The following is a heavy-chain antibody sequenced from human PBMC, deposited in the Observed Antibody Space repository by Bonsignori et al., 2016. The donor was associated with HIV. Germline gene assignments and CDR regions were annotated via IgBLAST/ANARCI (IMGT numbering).Heavy chain of an antibody. CDR1: GGSISSGSYY. CDR3: ARENYGDSYVWDY. J-gene: IGHJ4*02. V-gene: IGHV4-61*02. D-gene: IGHD4-17*01. Sequence: SETLSLTCTVSGGSISSGSYYWSWIRQPAGKGLEWIGRIYTSGSTNYNPSLKSRVTISVDTSKNQFSLKLSSVTAADTAVYYCARENYGDSYVWDYWGQGTLVSVSS. CDR2: IYTSGST.